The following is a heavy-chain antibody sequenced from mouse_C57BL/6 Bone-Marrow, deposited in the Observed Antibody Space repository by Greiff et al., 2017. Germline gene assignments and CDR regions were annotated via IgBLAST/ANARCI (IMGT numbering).Heavy chain of an antibody. CDR1: GYTFTSYW. CDR3: ARGRFTTVVANAMDY. J-gene: IGHJ4*01. Sequence: QVQLKQPGAELVMPGASVKLSCKASGYTFTSYWMHWVKQRPGQGLEWIGEIDPSDSYTNYNQKFKGKSTLTVDKSSSTAYMQLSSLTSEDSAVYYCARGRFTTVVANAMDYWGQGTSVTVSS. D-gene: IGHD1-1*01. CDR2: IDPSDSYT. V-gene: IGHV1-69*01.